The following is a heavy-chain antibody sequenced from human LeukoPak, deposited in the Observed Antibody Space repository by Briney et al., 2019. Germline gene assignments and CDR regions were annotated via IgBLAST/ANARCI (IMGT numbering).Heavy chain of an antibody. CDR1: GFIFRNYA. Sequence: GGSLRLSCAASGFIFRNYAMNWVRQAPGKGLEWVAFIWSNGVNKYHANSVEGRFTISRDNGKNSLYLQMNSLRAEDMAFYYCAKDNSGSYPTGAFDIWGQGTMVTVSS. CDR3: AKDNSGSYPTGAFDI. V-gene: IGHV3-30*02. D-gene: IGHD1-26*01. CDR2: IWSNGVNK. J-gene: IGHJ3*02.